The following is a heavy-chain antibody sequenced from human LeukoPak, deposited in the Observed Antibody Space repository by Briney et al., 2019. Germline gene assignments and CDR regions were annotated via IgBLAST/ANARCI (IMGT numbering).Heavy chain of an antibody. J-gene: IGHJ4*02. D-gene: IGHD2-15*01. V-gene: IGHV3-7*01. CDR3: ARDGGLHTNFDY. CDR1: GFTFRNYW. CDR2: TKPDGTAE. Sequence: GGSLRLSCAASGFTFRNYWMGWVRQAPGKGLEWVANTKPDGTAEYYADSVRGRFTTSRDNANNFLYLQMNSLRGEDTAVHYCARDGGLHTNFDYWGQGTLVTVSS.